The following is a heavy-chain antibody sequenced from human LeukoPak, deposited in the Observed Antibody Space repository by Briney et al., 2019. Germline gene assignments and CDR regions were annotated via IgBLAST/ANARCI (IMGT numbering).Heavy chain of an antibody. CDR2: ISSSGSTI. V-gene: IGHV3-48*03. J-gene: IGHJ6*04. CDR3: AELGITMVGGV. D-gene: IGHD3-10*02. CDR1: GFTFSSYE. Sequence: GGSLRLSCAPSGFTFSSYEMNWVRQAPGEGLEWVSYISSSGSTIYYTHPAKGRFTISRDNAKNSLYLQMDSVRAEETAVYYCAELGITMVGGVWGKGTTVTISS.